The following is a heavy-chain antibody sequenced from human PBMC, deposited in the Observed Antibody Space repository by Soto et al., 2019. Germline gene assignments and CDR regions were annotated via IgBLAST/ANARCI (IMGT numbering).Heavy chain of an antibody. CDR1: GFTFSSYA. J-gene: IGHJ3*02. V-gene: IGHV3-23*01. CDR3: AKTANGWFSAFDI. CDR2: ISGSGGTT. D-gene: IGHD6-19*01. Sequence: EVQLLESGGGLVQPGGSLRLSCAASGFTFSSYAMSWVRQAPGKGLEWVSAISGSGGTTYYADSVKGRFTFSRDNSKNTLYLQMNSLRADATAVYYCAKTANGWFSAFDIWGQGTMVTVSS.